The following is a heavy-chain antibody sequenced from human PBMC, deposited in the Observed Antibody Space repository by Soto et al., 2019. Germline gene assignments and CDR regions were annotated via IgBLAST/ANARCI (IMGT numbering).Heavy chain of an antibody. J-gene: IGHJ6*02. Sequence: DVQLLESGGDFVQQGGSLRLSCAASGFAFGSYDMQWVRQVTGKGLEWVSSIGKRGDTYYADSVKGRFTISRENAKNSLYLQMSSLRAGDTAVYYCVRDPAGHGMDVWGQGTTVIVS. D-gene: IGHD3-10*01. CDR2: IGKRGDT. V-gene: IGHV3-13*01. CDR3: VRDPAGHGMDV. CDR1: GFAFGSYD.